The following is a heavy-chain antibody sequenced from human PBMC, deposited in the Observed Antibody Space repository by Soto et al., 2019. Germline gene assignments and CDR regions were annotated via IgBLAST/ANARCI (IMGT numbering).Heavy chain of an antibody. V-gene: IGHV1-69*01. CDR2: IIPIFGTT. J-gene: IGHJ5*02. Sequence: QVQLVQSGAEVKKPGSSVKVSCKASGGTFSSYAISWVRQAPGQGLEWMGGIIPIFGTTNYAQKFQGRVTITADESTTTAYMDLSSLRSDDTAVYYCARYCSGGSCYSYNWFDPWGQGTLVTVSS. D-gene: IGHD2-15*01. CDR3: ARYCSGGSCYSYNWFDP. CDR1: GGTFSSYA.